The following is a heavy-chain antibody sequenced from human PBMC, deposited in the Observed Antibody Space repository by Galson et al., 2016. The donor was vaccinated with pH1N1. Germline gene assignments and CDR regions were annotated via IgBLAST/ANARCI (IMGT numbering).Heavy chain of an antibody. J-gene: IGHJ5*02. Sequence: SLRLSCAASGLPFDDYYFMWIRQAPDRGLEWVRFIRGKRFGQTTEHAASVKGRFTISRDDSKNTAYLQMNSLKADDTAIYYCTSLRFGHNWFDPWGQGSLVIV. D-gene: IGHD3-10*01. CDR3: TSLRFGHNWFDP. V-gene: IGHV3-49*03. CDR1: GLPFDDYY. CDR2: IRGKRFGQTT.